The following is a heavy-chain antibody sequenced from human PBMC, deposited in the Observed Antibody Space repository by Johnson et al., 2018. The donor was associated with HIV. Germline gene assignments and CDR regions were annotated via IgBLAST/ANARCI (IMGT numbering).Heavy chain of an antibody. D-gene: IGHD6-19*01. CDR3: AKFAVAGFDI. CDR2: IRYDGSKK. V-gene: IGHV3-30*02. CDR1: GFTFNNYA. Sequence: QVQLVESGGGVVQPGRSLRLSCAASGFTFNNYAMHWVRQAPGKGLEWVAFIRYDGSKKYYTDSVKGRFTISRDNANNTLYLQMNSLRAEETAVYYCAKFAVAGFDIWGQGTMVTVSS. J-gene: IGHJ3*02.